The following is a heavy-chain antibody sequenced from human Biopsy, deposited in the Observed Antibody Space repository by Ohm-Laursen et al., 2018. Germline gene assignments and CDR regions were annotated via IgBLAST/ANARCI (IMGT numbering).Heavy chain of an antibody. CDR2: LYYSGST. Sequence: SQTLSLTCSVSGGSISSVGYYWNWVRPHPGKGLEWIGYLYYSGSTYYNPSLKSRVSISGDTSRNQFSLDLSSVTAADTAIYYCARNRIYDTSGFYYHWYFDLWGRGTLVTVSS. CDR3: ARNRIYDTSGFYYHWYFDL. CDR1: GGSISSVGYY. D-gene: IGHD3-22*01. J-gene: IGHJ2*01. V-gene: IGHV4-31*03.